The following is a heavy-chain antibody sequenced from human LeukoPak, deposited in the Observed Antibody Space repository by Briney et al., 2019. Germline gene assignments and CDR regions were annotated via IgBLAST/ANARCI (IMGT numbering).Heavy chain of an antibody. D-gene: IGHD4-17*01. Sequence: HGEYRKISCKASGYTFSNYWIGWVRQMPGKGLEWMGIVYPGDSDTRYSPSFQGQVTISADKSISTAYLQWSSLKASDTAMYYCASGSNDYGDPYYFDYWGQGTLVTVSS. V-gene: IGHV5-51*01. J-gene: IGHJ4*02. CDR3: ASGSNDYGDPYYFDY. CDR2: VYPGDSDT. CDR1: GYTFSNYW.